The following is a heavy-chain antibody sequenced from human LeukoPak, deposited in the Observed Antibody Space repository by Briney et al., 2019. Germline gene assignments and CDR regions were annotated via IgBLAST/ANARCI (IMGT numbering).Heavy chain of an antibody. D-gene: IGHD3-22*01. CDR3: AKEAFDSSGSSDY. Sequence: PGGSLRLSCAASGFTFSSYAMHWVRQAPGKGLEWVAVISYDGSNKYYADSVKGRFTISRDNSKNTLYLQMNSLRAEDTAVYYCAKEAFDSSGSSDYWGQGTLVTVSS. CDR1: GFTFSSYA. J-gene: IGHJ4*02. V-gene: IGHV3-30*04. CDR2: ISYDGSNK.